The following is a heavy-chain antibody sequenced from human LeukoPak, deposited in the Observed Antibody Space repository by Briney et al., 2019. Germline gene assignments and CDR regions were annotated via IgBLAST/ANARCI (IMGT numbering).Heavy chain of an antibody. J-gene: IGHJ5*02. CDR1: GYSFTSYW. V-gene: IGHV5-51*01. CDR2: IYPGDSDT. D-gene: IGHD3-22*01. CDR3: ARRDYYDIGPFDP. Sequence: GESLKISCKGSGYSFTSYWIAWVRQMPGKGLEWMGFIYPGDSDTRYSPSLQGQVTISADKSINTAYLQWGSLKASDTAMYYCARRDYYDIGPFDPWGQGTLVTVSS.